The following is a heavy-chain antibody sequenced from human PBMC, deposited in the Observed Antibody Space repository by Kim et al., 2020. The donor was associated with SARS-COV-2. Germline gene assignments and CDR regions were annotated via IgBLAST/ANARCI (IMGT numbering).Heavy chain of an antibody. CDR3: ARRFSPFIAAAGRYGMDV. J-gene: IGHJ6*02. V-gene: IGHV4-39*01. CDR1: GGSISSSSYY. Sequence: SETLSLTCTVSGGSISSSSYYWGWIRQPPGKGLVWIGSIYYSGSTYYNPSLKSRVTISVDTSKNQFSLKRSSVTAAATAVYYCARRFSPFIAAAGRYGMDVWGQGTTGTVSS. CDR2: IYYSGST. D-gene: IGHD6-13*01.